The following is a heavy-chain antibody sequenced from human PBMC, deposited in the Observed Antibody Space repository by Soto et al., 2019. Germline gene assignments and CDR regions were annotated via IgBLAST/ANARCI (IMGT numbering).Heavy chain of an antibody. CDR1: GFTSWDYD. V-gene: IGHV3-11*01. J-gene: IGHJ3*02. CDR3: VREGRSSTSCNTGCAFDI. Sequence: GGSLRLSCAASGFTSWDYDMSWIRQAPGKGLEWVSHISRSGNTMYYGDYVKGRFTISRDNAENSVFLQMISLRAEDTAVYYCVREGRSSTSCNTGCAFDIWGQGTMVTVSS. D-gene: IGHD2-2*02. CDR2: ISRSGNTM.